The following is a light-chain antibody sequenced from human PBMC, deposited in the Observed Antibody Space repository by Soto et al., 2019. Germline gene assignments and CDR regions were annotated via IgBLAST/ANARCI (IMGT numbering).Light chain of an antibody. Sequence: DVQLTQAPSTLSASVGDRVTITCRASQSIGNWLAWYQQKPGKAPNLPFYDASTLENGVPSRFSGSASGTDFTLTISSLQPYDFATYYCQHYNSYSPRTFGQGTKVDIK. V-gene: IGKV1-5*01. CDR2: DAS. CDR1: QSIGNW. J-gene: IGKJ1*01. CDR3: QHYNSYSPRT.